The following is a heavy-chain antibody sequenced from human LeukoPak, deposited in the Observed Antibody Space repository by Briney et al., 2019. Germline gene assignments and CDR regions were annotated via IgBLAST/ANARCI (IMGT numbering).Heavy chain of an antibody. D-gene: IGHD6-25*01. J-gene: IGHJ6*02. CDR2: AYYSGIT. V-gene: IGHV4-59*13. CDR3: ARLSHIAAAGAYSYNSLNV. CDR1: SGSMNSYS. Sequence: SETLSLTCTVSSGSMNSYSWTWIRRPPGKGLEWIGCAYYSGITEYKPSLKSRVSISVDTSNNQFSLTVTSVTAADTAVYYCARLSHIAAAGAYSYNSLNVWGRGTTVTVSS.